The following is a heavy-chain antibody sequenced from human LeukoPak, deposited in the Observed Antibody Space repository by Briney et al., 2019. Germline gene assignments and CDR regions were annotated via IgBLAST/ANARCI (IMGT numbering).Heavy chain of an antibody. CDR2: IYSDGST. CDR1: GYSVSDKP. Sequence: GGSLRLSCAAFGYSVSDKPMTWVRQAAGKGLEWVSVIYSDGSTHYSESVRGRFYISRDNSKNTLYLQMNSLGAEDTAVYYCAVRHDSNRGPYDYWGQGTLVTVSS. V-gene: IGHV3-66*01. D-gene: IGHD1/OR15-1a*01. CDR3: AVRHDSNRGPYDY. J-gene: IGHJ4*02.